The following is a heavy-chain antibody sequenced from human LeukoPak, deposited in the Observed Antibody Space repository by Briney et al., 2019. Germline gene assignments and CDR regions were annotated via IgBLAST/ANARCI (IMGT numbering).Heavy chain of an antibody. Sequence: SETLSLTCAVYGGSFSGYYWSWIRQPPGKGLEWIGEINHSGSTNYNPSLKSRVTISVDTSMNQFSLKLSSVTAADTAVYYCASTTVTTFSEYNNWFDPWGQGTLVTVSS. CDR1: GGSFSGYY. V-gene: IGHV4-34*01. CDR2: INHSGST. CDR3: ASTTVTTFSEYNNWFDP. D-gene: IGHD4-11*01. J-gene: IGHJ5*02.